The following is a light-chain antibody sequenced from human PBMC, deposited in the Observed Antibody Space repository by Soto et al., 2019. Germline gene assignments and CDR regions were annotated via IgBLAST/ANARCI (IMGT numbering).Light chain of an antibody. CDR2: EVT. CDR3: SSYTISYTVI. V-gene: IGLV2-14*01. Sequence: QSGLTQPASVSGSPGQSITISCIGTNSDIGSYDHVSWYQQHAGKAPKVMIYEVTNRPSGVPNRFSGSKSGNTASLTISGLQAEDEGDYYCSSYTISYTVIFGGGPKVTVL. CDR1: NSDIGSYDH. J-gene: IGLJ2*01.